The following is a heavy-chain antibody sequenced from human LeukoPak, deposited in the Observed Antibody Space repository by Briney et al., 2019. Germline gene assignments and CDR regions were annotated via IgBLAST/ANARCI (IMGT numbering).Heavy chain of an antibody. CDR1: GFTFNLYG. V-gene: IGHV3-23*01. J-gene: IGHJ5*02. CDR3: AKDRGPYLGIDNNWFDP. Sequence: PGGSRRLSCAASGFTFNLYGMSWVRQVPGKGLEWVSGISGYGANTYYADSVKGRFTISRDNSKNTVFLQMNSLTAEDTAVYHCAKDRGPYLGIDNNWFDPWGQGTLVIVSS. CDR2: ISGYGANT. D-gene: IGHD1-26*01.